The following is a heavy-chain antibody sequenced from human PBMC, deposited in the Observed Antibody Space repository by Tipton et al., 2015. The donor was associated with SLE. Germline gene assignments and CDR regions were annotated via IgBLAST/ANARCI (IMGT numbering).Heavy chain of an antibody. J-gene: IGHJ4*02. CDR2: IRFDGNVK. D-gene: IGHD2-21*01. CDR3: AKDLAYRGGLDY. V-gene: IGHV3-30*02. CDR1: GFTFSSYG. Sequence: SLRLSCAASGFTFSSYGMHWVRQAPGKSLEWVAFIRFDGNVKQYADSVKDRFSISRDHYKNTLYLQMNSLSAKDTAVYYCAKDLAYRGGLDYWGQGTLVTVSS.